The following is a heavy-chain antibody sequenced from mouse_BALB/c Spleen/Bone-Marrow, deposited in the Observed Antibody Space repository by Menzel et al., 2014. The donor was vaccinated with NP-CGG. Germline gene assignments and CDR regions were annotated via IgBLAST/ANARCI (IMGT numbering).Heavy chain of an antibody. J-gene: IGHJ3*01. CDR2: IDPETGGT. CDR1: GYTFTDYE. V-gene: IGHV1-15*01. D-gene: IGHD4-1*01. Sequence: VQLQQSGAELVRPGASVTLSCKASGYTFTDYEMHWVKQTPVHGLEWIGAIDPETGGTAHNQKFKGKATLTADKSSSTAYMELRSLTSEDSAVYYCTRSETGPFDYWGQGTLVTVSA. CDR3: TRSETGPFDY.